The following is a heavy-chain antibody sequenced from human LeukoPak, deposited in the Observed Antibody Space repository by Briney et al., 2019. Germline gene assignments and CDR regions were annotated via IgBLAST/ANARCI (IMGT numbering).Heavy chain of an antibody. Sequence: PSETLSLTCTVSGGSISSYYWSWTRQPPGKGLEWIGYIYYSGSTNYNPSLKSRVTISVDTSKNQFSLKLSSVTAADTAVYYCAGAKDTAMVPHYWGQATLVTVSS. J-gene: IGHJ4*02. CDR1: GGSISSYY. CDR2: IYYSGST. V-gene: IGHV4-59*01. D-gene: IGHD5-18*01. CDR3: AGAKDTAMVPHY.